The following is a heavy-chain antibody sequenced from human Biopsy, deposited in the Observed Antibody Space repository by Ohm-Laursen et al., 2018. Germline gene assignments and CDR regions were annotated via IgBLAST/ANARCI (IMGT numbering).Heavy chain of an antibody. V-gene: IGHV4-4*07. CDR3: ARTPGVAVAGRFFDL. Sequence: PGTLSLTCSVSGGSVDDYFWNWIRQPAGKGLEWIGRIYSTGRSSAYHPSFQSRVTMYLDTSNKQFSLKLTSVTAADTAVYYCARTPGVAVAGRFFDLWGRGTLVTVSS. CDR2: IYSTGRSS. CDR1: GGSVDDYF. D-gene: IGHD6-19*01. J-gene: IGHJ2*01.